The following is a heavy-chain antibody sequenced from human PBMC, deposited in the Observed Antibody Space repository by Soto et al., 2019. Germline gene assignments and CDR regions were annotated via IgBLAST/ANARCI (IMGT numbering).Heavy chain of an antibody. CDR3: ARVPSITMVRGVIPTYYFDY. CDR1: GFTFSSYA. D-gene: IGHD3-10*01. CDR2: ISYDGSNK. J-gene: IGHJ4*02. Sequence: GGSLRLSCAASGFTFSSYAMHWVRQAPGKGLEWVAVISYDGSNKYYADSVKGRFTISRDNSKNTLYLQMNSLRAEDTAVYYCARVPSITMVRGVIPTYYFDYWGQGTLVTVSS. V-gene: IGHV3-30-3*01.